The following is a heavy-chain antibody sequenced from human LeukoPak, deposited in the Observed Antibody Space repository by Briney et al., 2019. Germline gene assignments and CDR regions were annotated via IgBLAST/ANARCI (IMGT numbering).Heavy chain of an antibody. J-gene: IGHJ4*02. CDR3: ARSPYYYDSSGYWTLFDY. CDR2: IIPIFGTA. V-gene: IGHV1-69*05. CDR1: GGTFSSYA. Sequence: SVKVSCKASGGTFSSYAISWVRQAPGQGLEWMGGIIPIFGTANYAQKFQGSVTITTDESTSTAYMELSSLRSEDTAVYYCARSPYYYDSSGYWTLFDYWGQGTLVTVSS. D-gene: IGHD3-22*01.